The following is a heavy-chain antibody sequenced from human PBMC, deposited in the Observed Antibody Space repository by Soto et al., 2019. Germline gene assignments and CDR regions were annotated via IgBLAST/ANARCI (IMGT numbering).Heavy chain of an antibody. CDR2: ISYNGSNK. J-gene: IGHJ4*02. Sequence: GGSLRLSCAVSGFTFSSYDMNWIRQAPGKGLEWVSGISYNGSNKYYADSVKGRFTISRDNSKNTLYLQMNSLRAEDTAVYYCAKAGDDYSNSYFDYWGQGTLVTVSS. V-gene: IGHV3-30*02. CDR3: AKAGDDYSNSYFDY. D-gene: IGHD4-4*01. CDR1: GFTFSSYD.